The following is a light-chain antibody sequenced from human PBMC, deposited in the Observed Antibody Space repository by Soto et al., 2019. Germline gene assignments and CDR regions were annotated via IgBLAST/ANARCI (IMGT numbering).Light chain of an antibody. J-gene: IGLJ3*02. Sequence: QSVLTQPASVSGSHGQSITIFCTGTSSDVGGYNYVSWYQQRPGKPPKLMIYDVTNRPSGVSNRFSGSKSGSTASLTISGIQAEDEGDYYCSSYTNRNTVVFGGGTKLTVL. CDR2: DVT. CDR1: SSDVGGYNY. CDR3: SSYTNRNTVV. V-gene: IGLV2-14*03.